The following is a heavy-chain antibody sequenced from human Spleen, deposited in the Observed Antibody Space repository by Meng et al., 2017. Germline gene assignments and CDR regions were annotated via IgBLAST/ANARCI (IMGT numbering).Heavy chain of an antibody. CDR3: ANNPSSSWWQYLFDY. CDR2: ISSSGGTI. CDR1: GFSFSSYE. V-gene: IGHV3-48*03. D-gene: IGHD6-13*01. Sequence: GGSLRLSCAASGFSFSSYEMNWVRQAPGKGLEWVSYISSSGGTIYYADSVKGRFTISRDNAKNSLFLQMNSLRAEDTAVYYCANNPSSSWWQYLFDYWGQGTLVTVSS. J-gene: IGHJ4*02.